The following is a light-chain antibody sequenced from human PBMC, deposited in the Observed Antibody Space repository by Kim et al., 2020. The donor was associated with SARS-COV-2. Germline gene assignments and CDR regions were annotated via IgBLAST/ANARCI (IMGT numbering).Light chain of an antibody. CDR1: KLGDKY. Sequence: VSPGQTASITCSADKLGDKYVCWYQQRPGPSPVLVISQDTKRPSGIPERFSGSNSGNTATLTISGTQAMDEADYYCQAWDSSTWVFGGGTQLTVL. J-gene: IGLJ3*02. V-gene: IGLV3-1*01. CDR2: QDT. CDR3: QAWDSSTWV.